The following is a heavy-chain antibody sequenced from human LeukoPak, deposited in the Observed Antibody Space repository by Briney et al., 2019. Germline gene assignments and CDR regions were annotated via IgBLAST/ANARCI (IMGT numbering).Heavy chain of an antibody. CDR2: ITGSGGNT. V-gene: IGHV3-23*01. CDR1: GFTFSNYA. D-gene: IGHD3-9*01. Sequence: GASLRLSCAASGFTFSNYAMSWVRQAPGKGLEWVSAITGSGGNTYYADSVKGRFIISRDNSKNTVFLQMNSPRAEDTAVYYCAKWGDYDVLTGYYVSDYWGQGTLVTVSS. J-gene: IGHJ4*02. CDR3: AKWGDYDVLTGYYVSDY.